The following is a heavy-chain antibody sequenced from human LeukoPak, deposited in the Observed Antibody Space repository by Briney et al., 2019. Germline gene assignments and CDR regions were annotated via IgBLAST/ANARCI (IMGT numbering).Heavy chain of an antibody. CDR1: GFTFSSYS. D-gene: IGHD5-12*01. CDR3: ARGVVATISPLDY. CDR2: ISSSSSYI. V-gene: IGHV3-21*01. Sequence: GGSLRLSCAASGFTFSSYSMNWVRQAPGKGLEWVSSISSSSSYIYYADSVKGRFTISRDNAKNSLYLQMNSLRAEDTAVYYCARGVVATISPLDYWGQGTLVTVSS. J-gene: IGHJ4*02.